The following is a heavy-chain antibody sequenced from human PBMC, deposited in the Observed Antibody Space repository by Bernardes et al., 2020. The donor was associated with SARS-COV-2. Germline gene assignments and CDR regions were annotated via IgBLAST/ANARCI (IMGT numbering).Heavy chain of an antibody. V-gene: IGHV4-34*01. CDR3: ARGASGVDMILVVIGFSYYFDS. Sequence: SATLSLTCAVYGGSLSDYSWSWIRPAPGKGLEWIGEITQSGSTKYNPSLGRRLTISLDTSKNQVSLKLSSVTAADTAVYYCARGASGVDMILVVIGFSYYFDSWGQGTPVTVSS. D-gene: IGHD3-22*01. CDR2: ITQSGST. J-gene: IGHJ4*02. CDR1: GGSLSDYS.